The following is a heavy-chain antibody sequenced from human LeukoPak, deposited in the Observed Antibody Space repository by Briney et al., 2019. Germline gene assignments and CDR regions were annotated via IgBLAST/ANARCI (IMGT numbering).Heavy chain of an antibody. CDR3: ARDAGYGYDRFDY. V-gene: IGHV3-9*01. Sequence: GGSLRLSCAASGFTFDDYAMHWVRQAPGKGLEGVSGISWNSGSIVYADSVKGRFTISRDNAKNSLYLQMNSLRAEDTAVYYCARDAGYGYDRFDYWGQGTQVTVSS. CDR1: GFTFDDYA. J-gene: IGHJ4*02. CDR2: ISWNSGSI. D-gene: IGHD5-18*01.